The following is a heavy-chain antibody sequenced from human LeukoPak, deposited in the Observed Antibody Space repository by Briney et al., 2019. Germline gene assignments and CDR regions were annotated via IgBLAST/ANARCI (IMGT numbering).Heavy chain of an antibody. CDR3: ARVGWLVDAFDI. J-gene: IGHJ3*02. V-gene: IGHV4-59*12. CDR1: GGSISRYY. CDR2: IYYSGST. Sequence: SETLSLTCTVSGGSISRYYWSWIRQPPGKGLEWIGSIYYSGSTYYNPSLKSRVTISVDTSKNQFSLKLSSVTAADTAVYYCARVGWLVDAFDIWGQGTMVTVSS. D-gene: IGHD6-19*01.